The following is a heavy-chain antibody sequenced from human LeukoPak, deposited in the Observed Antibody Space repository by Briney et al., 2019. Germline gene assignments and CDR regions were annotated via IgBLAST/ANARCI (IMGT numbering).Heavy chain of an antibody. Sequence: QPGRSLRLSCAASGFTFSSYAMHWVRQAPGKGLEWVAVISYDGSNKYYADSVKGRFTISRDNSKNTLYLQMNSLRAEDTAVYYCARDNGGSPTHWGQGTLVTVSS. CDR3: ARDNGGSPTH. D-gene: IGHD1-26*01. V-gene: IGHV3-30*04. CDR1: GFTFSSYA. CDR2: ISYDGSNK. J-gene: IGHJ4*02.